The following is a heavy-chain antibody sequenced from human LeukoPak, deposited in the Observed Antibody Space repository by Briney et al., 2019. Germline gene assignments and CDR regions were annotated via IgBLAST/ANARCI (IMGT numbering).Heavy chain of an antibody. CDR1: GYTFTGYY. D-gene: IGHD6-13*01. CDR2: INPNSGGT. CDR3: ARGLKDVVAAAGTDNWFDP. V-gene: IGHV1-2*02. Sequence: GGSVKLSCTASGYTFTGYYMHWVRQAPGQGLEWMGCINPNSGGTNYAQKFQGRVTMTRDTSISTAYMELSRLRSDDTTVYYCARGLKDVVAAAGTDNWFDPWGRGTLVTVSS. J-gene: IGHJ5*02.